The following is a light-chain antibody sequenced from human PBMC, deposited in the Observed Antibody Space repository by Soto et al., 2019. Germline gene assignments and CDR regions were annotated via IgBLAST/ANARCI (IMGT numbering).Light chain of an antibody. CDR3: SSYAGSNNLGV. CDR1: SSDVGGYNY. CDR2: EVS. J-gene: IGLJ2*01. Sequence: QSALTQPSSASGSPGQSVTISCTGTSSDVGGYNYVSWYQQHPGKAPKLMIYEVSKRPSGVPDRFSGSKSGNTASLTVSGLQAEDEADYYCSSYAGSNNLGVFGGGTQLTVL. V-gene: IGLV2-8*01.